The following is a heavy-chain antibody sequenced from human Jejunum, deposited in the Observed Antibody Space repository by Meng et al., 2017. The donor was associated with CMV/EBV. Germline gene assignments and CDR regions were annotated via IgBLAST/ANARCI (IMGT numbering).Heavy chain of an antibody. J-gene: IGHJ6*02. V-gene: IGHV4-61*01. Sequence: SGASVSSGSYFWSWIRQPPGKGLESIGYTYYSGDTNYNASHKSRATISVDTSKNQFSLRLTSVTAADTAVYYCARVVLYHYGMDVWGHGTTVTVSS. CDR1: GASVSSGSYF. D-gene: IGHD6-6*01. CDR2: TYYSGDT. CDR3: ARVVLYHYGMDV.